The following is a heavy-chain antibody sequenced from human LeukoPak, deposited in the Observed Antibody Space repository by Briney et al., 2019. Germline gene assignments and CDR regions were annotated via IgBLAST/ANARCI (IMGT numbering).Heavy chain of an antibody. V-gene: IGHV4-30-2*01. J-gene: IGHJ4*02. D-gene: IGHD4-17*01. CDR1: GGSISSGGYS. Sequence: PSQTLSLTCAVSGGSISSGGYSWSWIRQPPGRGLEWIGYTYHSGSTYYNPSLKSRVTISVDRSKNQFSLKLSFVTAADTAVYYCARGGDYGDATPLDYCGQGTLVTVSS. CDR2: TYHSGST. CDR3: ARGGDYGDATPLDY.